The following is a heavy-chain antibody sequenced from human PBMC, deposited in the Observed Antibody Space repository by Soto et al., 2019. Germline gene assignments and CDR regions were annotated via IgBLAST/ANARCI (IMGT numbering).Heavy chain of an antibody. CDR2: INPSGGST. J-gene: IGHJ4*02. CDR1: GYTFTSFY. Sequence: QVQLVQSVAEVKKPGASVRVSCKASGYTFTSFYIQWVRQAPGQGLEWMGVINPSGGSTTYAQNLRGRVTVTRYTSTSTVYMEINSIRSEDTAVFYCARDSGEYHALDHWGKGTLLNVSS. V-gene: IGHV1-46*01. CDR3: ARDSGEYHALDH. D-gene: IGHD4-17*01.